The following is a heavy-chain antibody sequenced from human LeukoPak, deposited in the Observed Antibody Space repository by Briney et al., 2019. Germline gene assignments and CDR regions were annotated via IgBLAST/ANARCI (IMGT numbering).Heavy chain of an antibody. V-gene: IGHV4-4*02. J-gene: IGHJ4*01. CDR2: ISLTGLT. CDR3: SREDGAFSPFGY. D-gene: IGHD5-24*01. CDR1: GGSISNTNW. Sequence: SGTLSLTCGVSGGSISNTNWWSWVRQPPGQGLEWIGEISLTGLTHYNPSLESRVTVSLDKSKNQLSLNLTSVTAADTAVYYCSREDGAFSPFGYWGQGTLVTVSS.